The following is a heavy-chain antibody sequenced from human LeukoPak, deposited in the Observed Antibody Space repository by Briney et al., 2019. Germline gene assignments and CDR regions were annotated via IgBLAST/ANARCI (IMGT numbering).Heavy chain of an antibody. V-gene: IGHV4-34*01. CDR1: GGSFSGYY. D-gene: IGHD3-9*01. CDR2: INHRGST. CDR3: ARTQVLRYFDWLPWNYYYGMDV. J-gene: IGHJ6*02. Sequence: PSETLSLTCAVYGGSFSGYYWSWIPQPPGKGLGWMGQINHRGSTNYNPSLKSRVTISVDTSKIQFSLKLSSVTAADTAVYYCARTQVLRYFDWLPWNYYYGMDVWGQGTTVTVSS.